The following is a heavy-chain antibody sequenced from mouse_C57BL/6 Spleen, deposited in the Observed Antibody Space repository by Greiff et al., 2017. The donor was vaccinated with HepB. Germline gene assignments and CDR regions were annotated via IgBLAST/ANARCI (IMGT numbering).Heavy chain of an antibody. Sequence: QVQLQQPGAELVKPGASVKMSCKASGYTFTSYWITWVKQRPGQGLEWIGDIYPGSGSTNYNEKFKSKATLTVDTSSSTAYMQLSSLTSEDSAVYYCARSFTTVVANWYFDVWGTGTTVTVSS. CDR2: IYPGSGST. D-gene: IGHD1-1*01. CDR3: ARSFTTVVANWYFDV. J-gene: IGHJ1*03. V-gene: IGHV1-55*01. CDR1: GYTFTSYW.